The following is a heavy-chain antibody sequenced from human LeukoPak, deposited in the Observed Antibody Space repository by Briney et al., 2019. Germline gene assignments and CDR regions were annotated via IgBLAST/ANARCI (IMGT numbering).Heavy chain of an antibody. CDR1: GGTFSSYA. Sequence: SVKVSCKASGGTFSSYAISWVRQAPGQGLEWMGGIIPIFGTANYAQKFQGRVTITADESTSTAYMELSSLRSEDTAVYYCAKVDRERAAAAIRERYYGMDVWGQGTTVTVSS. CDR2: IIPIFGTA. V-gene: IGHV1-69*13. D-gene: IGHD2-2*02. CDR3: AKVDRERAAAAIRERYYGMDV. J-gene: IGHJ6*02.